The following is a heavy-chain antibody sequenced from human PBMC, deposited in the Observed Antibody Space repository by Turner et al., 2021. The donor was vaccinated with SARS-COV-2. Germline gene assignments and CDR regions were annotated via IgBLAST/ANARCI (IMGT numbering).Heavy chain of an antibody. CDR2: IHPNDGGA. D-gene: IGHD6-19*01. J-gene: IGHJ4*02. CDR1: ADTFNGFC. V-gene: IGHV1-2*02. Sequence: QVQLVQSGAEVKKPGASVKISCKASADTFNGFCSHWVRHAPGHGLELMGSIHPNDGGANYAQKFPGRVSLTRDTSISTVYMELSGLRSDDSAVYVCATLSVAVAGTNFVSYWGQGSLVTVSS. CDR3: ATLSVAVAGTNFVSY.